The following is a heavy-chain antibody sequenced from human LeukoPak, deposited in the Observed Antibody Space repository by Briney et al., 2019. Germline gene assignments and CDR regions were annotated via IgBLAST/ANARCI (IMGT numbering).Heavy chain of an antibody. CDR3: ARGRSTVTSTLHSTFYSDFDY. Sequence: GASVEVSCKASGYTFTGYYIHWVRQAPGQGLEWMGRINPNSGGTNYAQNVQGRVTMTTDTSISTAYMEVSRLRSDDTAVYYCARGRSTVTSTLHSTFYSDFDYWGQGTLVTVSS. CDR1: GYTFTGYY. V-gene: IGHV1-2*06. CDR2: INPNSGGT. D-gene: IGHD2/OR15-2a*01. J-gene: IGHJ4*02.